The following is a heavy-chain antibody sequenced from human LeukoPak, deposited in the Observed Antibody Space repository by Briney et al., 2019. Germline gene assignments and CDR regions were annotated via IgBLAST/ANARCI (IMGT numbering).Heavy chain of an antibody. V-gene: IGHV4-31*03. D-gene: IGHD1-1*01. CDR3: ARGRSAYNFDY. CDR1: GGSISSGDYS. Sequence: SQTLSLTCTVSGGSISSGDYSWNWIRQHPGKGLEWIGYIYYSGSTQYNPSPKSRVTITVDTSKNQFSLKLSSVTAADTAIYYCARGRSAYNFDYWGQGTLVTVSS. CDR2: IYYSGST. J-gene: IGHJ4*02.